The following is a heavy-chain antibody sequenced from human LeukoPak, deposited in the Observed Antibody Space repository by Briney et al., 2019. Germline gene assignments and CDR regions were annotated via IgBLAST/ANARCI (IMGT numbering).Heavy chain of an antibody. CDR2: ISGSGGST. Sequence: QSGGSLRLSCAASGFTFSNYWMHWVRQAPGKGLEWVSSISGSGGSTYYADSVKGRFTISRDNSKNTLYLQMNSLRAEDTAVYYCAKDRYYHSSGYYGIFDYWGQGTLVTVSS. J-gene: IGHJ4*02. D-gene: IGHD3-22*01. CDR3: AKDRYYHSSGYYGIFDY. CDR1: GFTFSNYW. V-gene: IGHV3-23*01.